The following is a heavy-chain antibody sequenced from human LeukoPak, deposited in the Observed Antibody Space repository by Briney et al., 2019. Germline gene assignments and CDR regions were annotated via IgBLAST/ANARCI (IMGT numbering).Heavy chain of an antibody. J-gene: IGHJ4*02. D-gene: IGHD6-19*01. CDR2: ISGSGGST. V-gene: IGHV3-23*01. Sequence: GGSLRLSCAASGFTFSSYAMSWVRQAPGKGLEWVSAISGSGGSTYYADSVKGRFTISRDNSKNTLYLQMNSLRAEDTAVYYCAKHGGGSGWYGGFDYWGQGTLVTVSS. CDR1: GFTFSSYA. CDR3: AKHGGGSGWYGGFDY.